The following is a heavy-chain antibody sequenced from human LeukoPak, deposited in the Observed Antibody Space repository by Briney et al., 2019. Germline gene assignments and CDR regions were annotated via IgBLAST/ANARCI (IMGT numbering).Heavy chain of an antibody. J-gene: IGHJ3*02. D-gene: IGHD5-12*01. CDR3: ARTSGYDFRDNAFDI. CDR2: ITWNGGST. Sequence: GGSLRLSCAASGFPFDDYGMSWVRQAPGKGLEWVSGITWNGGSTGYADSVKGRFTISRDNAKNSLYLQMNSLRAEDTALYYCARTSGYDFRDNAFDIWGQGTMVTVSS. CDR1: GFPFDDYG. V-gene: IGHV3-20*04.